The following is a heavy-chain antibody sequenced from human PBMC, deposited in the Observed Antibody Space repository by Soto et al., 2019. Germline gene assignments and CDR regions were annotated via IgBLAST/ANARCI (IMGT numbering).Heavy chain of an antibody. D-gene: IGHD2-8*01. CDR3: ARALIVYAGSYYFDS. CDR1: GFTVSSNY. CDR2: IYSGGST. Sequence: PGGSLRLSCAASGFTVSSNYMSWVRQAPGKGLEWVSVIYSGGSTYYADSVKGRFTISRDNSKNTLYLQMNSLRAEDTVVYYCARALIVYAGSYYFDSWGQGTLITVSS. V-gene: IGHV3-66*01. J-gene: IGHJ4*02.